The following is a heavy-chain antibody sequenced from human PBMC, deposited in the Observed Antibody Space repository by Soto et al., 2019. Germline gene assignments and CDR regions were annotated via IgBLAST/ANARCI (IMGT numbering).Heavy chain of an antibody. J-gene: IGHJ4*02. V-gene: IGHV4-34*01. CDR1: GASFRDYY. CDR3: ARGGGGNDYVWGSYRPFDF. CDR2: INHGGST. Sequence: SETLSLTCAVYGASFRDYYWSWIRQPPGKGLEWIGEINHGGSTNYKPSLKSRVTISLDTSKNQFSLKLSSVSAADTAVYYCARGGGGNDYVWGSYRPFDFWGQGTLVTVSS. D-gene: IGHD3-16*02.